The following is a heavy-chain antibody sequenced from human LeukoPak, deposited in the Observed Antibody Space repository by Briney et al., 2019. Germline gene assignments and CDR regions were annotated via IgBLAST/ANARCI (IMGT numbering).Heavy chain of an antibody. V-gene: IGHV4-31*03. CDR2: IYYSGST. J-gene: IGHJ4*02. CDR1: GGSISSGGYY. Sequence: SETLSLTCTVSGGSISSGGYYWSWIRQHPGKGLEWIGYIYYSGSTYYNPSLKSRVTISVDASKNQFSLKLSSVTAADTAVYYCARAREWLRFFDYWGQGTLSPSPQ. D-gene: IGHD5-12*01. CDR3: ARAREWLRFFDY.